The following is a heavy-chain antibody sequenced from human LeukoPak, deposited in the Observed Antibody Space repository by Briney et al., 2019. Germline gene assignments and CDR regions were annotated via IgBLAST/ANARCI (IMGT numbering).Heavy chain of an antibody. J-gene: IGHJ4*02. V-gene: IGHV1-2*02. CDR1: GYTFTSYD. CDR2: INPNSGGT. Sequence: GASVKVSCKASGYTFTSYDINWVRQAPGQGLEWMGWINPNSGGTNYAQKFQGRVTMTRDTSISTAYMELSRLRSDDTAVYYCARESYNSGSYSFDYWGQGTLVTVSS. CDR3: ARESYNSGSYSFDY. D-gene: IGHD1-26*01.